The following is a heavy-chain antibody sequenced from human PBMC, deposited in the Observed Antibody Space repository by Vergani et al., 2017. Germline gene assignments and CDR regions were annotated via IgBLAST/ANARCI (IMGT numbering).Heavy chain of an antibody. CDR3: ARLPEGNYDSSGYYFDY. J-gene: IGHJ4*02. CDR1: GGSISSGGDY. D-gene: IGHD3-22*01. Sequence: QVQLQESGPGQVKVSQTLSLTCTVSGGSISSGGDYWSWIRQHPGKGLEWIGYIYYSGSTYYNASLKSRVTISVDTSRNQFSLKLRSVTAADTAVYYCARLPEGNYDSSGYYFDYWGQGTLVTVSS. CDR2: IYYSGST. V-gene: IGHV4-31*03.